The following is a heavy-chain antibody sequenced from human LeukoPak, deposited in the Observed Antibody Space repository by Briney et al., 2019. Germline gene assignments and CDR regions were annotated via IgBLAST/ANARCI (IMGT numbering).Heavy chain of an antibody. J-gene: IGHJ4*02. V-gene: IGHV3-30-3*01. D-gene: IGHD5/OR15-5a*01. CDR1: GFTFSSYA. CDR3: AKGHSVWCEDYFDS. CDR2: ISYDGSNK. Sequence: PGGSLRLSCAASGFTFSSYAMHWVRQAPGKGLEWVAVISYDGSNKYYADSVKGRFTISRDNSKNTLYLQMNSLRVEDTAVYYCAKGHSVWCEDYFDSWGQGTLVSVSS.